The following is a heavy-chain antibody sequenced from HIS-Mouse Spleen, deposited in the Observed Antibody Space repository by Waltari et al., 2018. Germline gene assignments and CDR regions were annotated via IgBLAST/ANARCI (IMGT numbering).Heavy chain of an antibody. CDR2: ISYDGSNK. Sequence: QVQLVESGGGVVQPGRSLRLSCAASGFTFRLHGMHWVRQAPGKGLEWVAVISYDGSNKYYADSVKGRFTISRDNSKNTLYLQMNSLRAEDTAVYYCAKDKHHAFDYWGQGTLVTVSS. CDR3: AKDKHHAFDY. CDR1: GFTFRLHG. V-gene: IGHV3-30*18. J-gene: IGHJ4*02.